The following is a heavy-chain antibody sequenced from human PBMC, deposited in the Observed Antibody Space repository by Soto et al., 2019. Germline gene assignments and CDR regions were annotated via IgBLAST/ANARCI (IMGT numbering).Heavy chain of an antibody. J-gene: IGHJ4*02. Sequence: HVQLQESGPGLVKPSEPLSLTCSVSAGSISRYYWGWVRQSPGEGLEWIAHISYTVDASYNPSLKSPVTSSLGPSKNHVALGLMAVAAADTAVYYCVGSLMSRAMESFDYWGQGTLVTVTS. D-gene: IGHD5-18*01. V-gene: IGHV4-59*01. CDR3: VGSLMSRAMESFDY. CDR2: ISYTVDA. CDR1: AGSISRYY.